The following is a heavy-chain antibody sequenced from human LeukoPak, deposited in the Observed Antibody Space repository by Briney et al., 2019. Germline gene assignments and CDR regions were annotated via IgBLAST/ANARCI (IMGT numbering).Heavy chain of an antibody. Sequence: SETLSLTCTVSGGSISSYYWSWIRQPPGKGLEWIGYIYYSGSTNYNPSLKSRVTISVDTSKNQFSLKLSSVTAADTAVYYCARHLYLGYSYGRYNWFDPWGQGTLVTVSS. CDR1: GGSISSYY. J-gene: IGHJ5*02. CDR3: ARHLYLGYSYGRYNWFDP. CDR2: IYYSGST. V-gene: IGHV4-59*08. D-gene: IGHD5-18*01.